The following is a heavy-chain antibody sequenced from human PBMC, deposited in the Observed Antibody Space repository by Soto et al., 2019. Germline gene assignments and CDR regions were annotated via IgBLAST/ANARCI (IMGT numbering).Heavy chain of an antibody. CDR3: ARTYATSYYYDSSGYYHDAFDI. J-gene: IGHJ3*02. V-gene: IGHV4-34*01. D-gene: IGHD3-22*01. Sequence: SETLSLTCAVYGGSFSGYYCSWIRQPPGKGLEWIGEINHSGSTNSNPSLKSRVTISVDTSKNQFSLKLSSVTAADTAVYYCARTYATSYYYDSSGYYHDAFDIWGQGTMVTVSS. CDR1: GGSFSGYY. CDR2: INHSGST.